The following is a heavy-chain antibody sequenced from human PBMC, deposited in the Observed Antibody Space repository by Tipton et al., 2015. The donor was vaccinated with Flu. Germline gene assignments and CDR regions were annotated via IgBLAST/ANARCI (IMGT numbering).Heavy chain of an antibody. CDR1: GGSFSGYY. V-gene: IGHV4-34*01. CDR3: ARGAHCSSTTCYRRWDSYYGMDV. Sequence: GLVKPSETLSLTCGVFGGSFSGYYFIWIRQTPGRGLEWIGEINHSGNPNYNPSLNNRVSISVDTSKNQFSLKLRSVTAADTAVYYCARGAHCSSTTCYRRWDSYYGMDVWGQGTTVTVSS. J-gene: IGHJ6*02. D-gene: IGHD2-2*02. CDR2: INHSGNP.